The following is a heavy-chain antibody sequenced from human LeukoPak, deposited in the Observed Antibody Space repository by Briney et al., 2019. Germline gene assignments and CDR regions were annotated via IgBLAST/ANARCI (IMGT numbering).Heavy chain of an antibody. D-gene: IGHD3-22*01. CDR3: AKENGDSSGYHYNNWFDP. V-gene: IGHV3-23*01. CDR1: GFTFSSYA. J-gene: IGHJ5*02. CDR2: ISGSGGST. Sequence: GGSLRLSCAASGFTFSSYAMSWVRQAPGKGLEWVSAISGSGGSTYYADSVKGRFTISRDNSKNTLYLQMNSLRAEDKAVYYCAKENGDSSGYHYNNWFDPWGQGTLVTVSS.